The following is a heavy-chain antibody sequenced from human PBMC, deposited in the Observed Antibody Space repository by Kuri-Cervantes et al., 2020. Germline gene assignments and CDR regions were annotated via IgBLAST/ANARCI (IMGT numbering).Heavy chain of an antibody. CDR1: GFTFSSYS. CDR3: ARGDSGYDLPPDY. J-gene: IGHJ4*02. Sequence: ESLKISCAASGFTFSSYSMNWVRQPPEKGLEWIGYIYYSGSTNYNPSLKSRVTIAVDTSKNQFSLKLSSVTAADTTVYYCARGDSGYDLPPDYWGQGTLVTVSS. D-gene: IGHD5-12*01. CDR2: IYYSGST. V-gene: IGHV4-59*01.